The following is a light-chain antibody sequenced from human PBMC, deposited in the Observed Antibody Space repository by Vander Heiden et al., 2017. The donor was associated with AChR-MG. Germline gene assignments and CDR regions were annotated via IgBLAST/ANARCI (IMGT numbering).Light chain of an antibody. CDR1: QGISNY. J-gene: IGKJ1*01. V-gene: IGKV1-17*03. CDR2: GSS. Sequence: DIQMTQSPSAMSASVGDRVTITCRASQGISNYLAWFQQRPGKGHKRLIYGSSSLQSGVPSRFSGNGSGTEFTLTISSLHPEDFATYYCRQQDRFPRTFGQGTKVEIK. CDR3: RQQDRFPRT.